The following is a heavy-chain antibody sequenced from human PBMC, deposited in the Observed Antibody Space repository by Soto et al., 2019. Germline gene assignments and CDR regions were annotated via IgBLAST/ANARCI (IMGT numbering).Heavy chain of an antibody. J-gene: IGHJ4*02. D-gene: IGHD6-13*01. CDR1: GFTFSSYA. V-gene: IGHV3-64D*08. CDR2: ISSNGGST. Sequence: GGSLRLSCSASGFTFSSYAMHWVRQAPGKGLEYVSAISSNGGSTYYADSVKGRFTISRDNSKNTLYLQMSSLRAEDTAVYYCVKAKGGYSSSMGLGMGYYFDYWGQGTLVTVSS. CDR3: VKAKGGYSSSMGLGMGYYFDY.